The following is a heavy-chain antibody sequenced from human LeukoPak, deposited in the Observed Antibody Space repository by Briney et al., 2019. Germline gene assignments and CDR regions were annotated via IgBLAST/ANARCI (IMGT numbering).Heavy chain of an antibody. V-gene: IGHV4-59*01. D-gene: IGHD1-14*01. J-gene: IGHJ4*02. CDR1: GGSLSSYY. CDR2: IYYSGST. Sequence: SETLSLTCTVSGGSLSSYYWSWIRQPPGKGLEWIGYIYYSGSTNYNPSLKSRVTISVDTSKNQFSLKLSSVTAADTAVYYCARGGEPLAQTYYFDYWGQGTLVTVSS. CDR3: ARGGEPLAQTYYFDY.